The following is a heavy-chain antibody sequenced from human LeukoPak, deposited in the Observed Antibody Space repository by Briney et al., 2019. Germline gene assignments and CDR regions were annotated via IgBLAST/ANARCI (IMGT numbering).Heavy chain of an antibody. Sequence: SETLSLTCTVSGGSISSYYWSWIRQPPGKGLEWIGYIYYSGSTNYNPSLKSRVTISVDTSKNQFSLKLSSVTAADTAVYYCARYLGYSGYDYYFDYWGQGTLVTVSS. CDR3: ARYLGYSGYDYYFDY. D-gene: IGHD5-12*01. J-gene: IGHJ4*02. CDR2: IYYSGST. V-gene: IGHV4-59*01. CDR1: GGSISSYY.